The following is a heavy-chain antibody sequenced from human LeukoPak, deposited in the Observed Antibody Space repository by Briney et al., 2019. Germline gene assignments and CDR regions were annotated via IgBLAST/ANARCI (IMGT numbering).Heavy chain of an antibody. D-gene: IGHD3-3*01. Sequence: GGSLRLSCAASGFTFSSYSMNWVRQAPGKGLEWVSSISSSSSYIYYADSVKSRFTISRDNAKNSLYLQMNSLRAEDTAVYYCARDEAYDFWSAHSGNWFDPWGQGTLVTVSS. CDR3: ARDEAYDFWSAHSGNWFDP. CDR1: GFTFSSYS. CDR2: ISSSSSYI. J-gene: IGHJ5*02. V-gene: IGHV3-21*01.